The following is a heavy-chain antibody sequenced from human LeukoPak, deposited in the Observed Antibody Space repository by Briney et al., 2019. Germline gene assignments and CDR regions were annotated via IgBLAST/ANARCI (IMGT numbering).Heavy chain of an antibody. Sequence: SAKVSCKASGGTFSSYAISWVRQAPGQGLEWMGGIIPIFGTANYAQKFQGRVTITADESTSTAYMELSSLRSEDTAVYYCARAAVVVAAINYYYYGMDVWGQGTTVTVSS. J-gene: IGHJ6*02. CDR3: ARAAVVVAAINYYYYGMDV. CDR1: GGTFSSYA. CDR2: IIPIFGTA. V-gene: IGHV1-69*01. D-gene: IGHD2-15*01.